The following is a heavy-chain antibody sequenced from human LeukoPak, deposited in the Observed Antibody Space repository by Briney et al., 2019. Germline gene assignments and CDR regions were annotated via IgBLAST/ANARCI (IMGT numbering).Heavy chain of an antibody. Sequence: GGSLRLSCAASGFTFSSYWMSWVRQAPGRGREWVANIKQDGSEKYYVDSVKGRFTISRDNAKNSLYLQMNSLRAEDTAVYYCARGTMFPYYFDYWGQGTLVTVSS. CDR1: GFTFSSYW. V-gene: IGHV3-7*01. CDR3: ARGTMFPYYFDY. D-gene: IGHD3-10*02. J-gene: IGHJ4*02. CDR2: IKQDGSEK.